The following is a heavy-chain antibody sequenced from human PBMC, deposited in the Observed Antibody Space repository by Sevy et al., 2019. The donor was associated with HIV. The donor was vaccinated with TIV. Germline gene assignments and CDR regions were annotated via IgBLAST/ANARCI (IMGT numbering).Heavy chain of an antibody. CDR3: ARVLTQSSDYDERLYAFDI. CDR2: INPNSGGT. CDR1: GYTFTGYY. J-gene: IGHJ3*02. D-gene: IGHD4-17*01. Sequence: ASVKVSCKASGYTFTGYYMHWVRQAPGQGLEWMGWINPNSGGTNYAQKFQGRVTMTRDTSISTVYMELSRLRSDDTAVYYCARVLTQSSDYDERLYAFDIWGQGTMVTVSS. V-gene: IGHV1-2*02.